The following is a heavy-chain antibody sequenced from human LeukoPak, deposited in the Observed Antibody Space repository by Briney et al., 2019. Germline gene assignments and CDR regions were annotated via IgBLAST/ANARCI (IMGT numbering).Heavy chain of an antibody. CDR1: GFTFGDYA. V-gene: IGHV3-49*03. J-gene: IGHJ4*02. Sequence: GGSLRLSCTASGFTFGDYAMSWFRQAPGKGLEWVGFIRRKAYGGTTEYAASVKGRFTISRDDSKSIAYLQMNSLKTEDTAVYYCTRGEYYYDSSGYSKSYYFDYWGQGTLVTVSS. CDR2: IRRKAYGGTT. D-gene: IGHD3-22*01. CDR3: TRGEYYYDSSGYSKSYYFDY.